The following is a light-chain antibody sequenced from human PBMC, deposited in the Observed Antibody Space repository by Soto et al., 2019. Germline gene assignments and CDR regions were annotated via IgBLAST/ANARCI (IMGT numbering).Light chain of an antibody. CDR1: SSDVGGYNY. V-gene: IGLV2-14*01. Sequence: QSALTQPASVSGSPGQSITISCTGTSSDVGGYNYVSWYQQHPGKAPKLMIYEVSNQPSGVSNRFSGSKSGNTASLTISGLQADDEADYYCSSYTGSSTLVFGGGTQLTVL. CDR2: EVS. J-gene: IGLJ3*02. CDR3: SSYTGSSTLV.